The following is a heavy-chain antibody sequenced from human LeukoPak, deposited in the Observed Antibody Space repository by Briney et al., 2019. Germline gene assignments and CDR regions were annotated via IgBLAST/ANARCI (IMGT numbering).Heavy chain of an antibody. V-gene: IGHV1-3*03. J-gene: IGHJ4*02. CDR2: INADTGNT. Sequence: ASVKVSCKASGYTFTTYTMHWVRQAPGQRLEWIGWINADTGNTKCSQEFQGRLTITRDTSASTVYMDLSSLKSEDMAVYYCARSGGSRGTVTPPGDFWGQGTLVTVSS. CDR3: ARSGGSRGTVTPPGDF. CDR1: GYTFTTYT. D-gene: IGHD4-17*01.